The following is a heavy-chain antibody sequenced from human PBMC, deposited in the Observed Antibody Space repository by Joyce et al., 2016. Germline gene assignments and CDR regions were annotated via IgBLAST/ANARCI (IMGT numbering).Heavy chain of an antibody. CDR1: GSTFSSSS. V-gene: IGHV3-21*01. Sequence: QLVESGGGVVKPGGSLRLSCEASGSTFSSSSMSWFRTAPGKGLEWVAAISGTSYYIFHAETVRGRFTVSRDNAKKTLYLQMNSLRAEDSAVFYCARGGISYYYAMDVWGQGTTVTVSS. CDR3: ARGGISYYYAMDV. J-gene: IGHJ6*02. D-gene: IGHD3-16*01. CDR2: ISGTSYYI.